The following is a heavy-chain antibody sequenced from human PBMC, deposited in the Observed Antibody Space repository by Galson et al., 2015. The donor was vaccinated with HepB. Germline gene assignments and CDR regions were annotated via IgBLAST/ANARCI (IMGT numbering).Heavy chain of an antibody. J-gene: IGHJ6*02. CDR3: ARSGNPIYCSGGSCSLYYYYGMDV. Sequence: SVKVSCKASGGTFSSYAISWVRQAPGQGLEWMGGIIPIFGTANYAQKFQGRVTITADESTSTAYMELSSLRSEDTAVYYCARSGNPIYCSGGSCSLYYYYGMDVWGQGTTVTVSS. V-gene: IGHV1-69*13. CDR2: IIPIFGTA. D-gene: IGHD2-15*01. CDR1: GGTFSSYA.